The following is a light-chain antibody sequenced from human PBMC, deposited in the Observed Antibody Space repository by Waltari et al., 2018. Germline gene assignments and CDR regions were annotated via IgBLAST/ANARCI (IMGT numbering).Light chain of an antibody. J-gene: IGLJ3*02. CDR2: EVN. CDR3: SSHTSDLSWL. CDR1: SSDVGRYNR. V-gene: IGLV2-23*02. Sequence: QSALTQPASVSGSPGQSITIPCTGTSSDVGRYNRVSWYQQNPGEVPKLMIYEVNKRPSGVADRFSGSKSGNTATLTISGLQAEDEADYYCSSHTSDLSWLFGGGTKVTVL.